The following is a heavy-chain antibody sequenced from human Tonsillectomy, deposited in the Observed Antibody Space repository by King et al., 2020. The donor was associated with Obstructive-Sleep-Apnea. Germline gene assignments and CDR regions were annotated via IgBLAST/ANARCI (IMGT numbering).Heavy chain of an antibody. J-gene: IGHJ4*02. CDR1: GGSISSGGYY. CDR3: ARQSSKYQLPSPDY. Sequence: VQLQESGPGLVKPSQTLSLTCTVSGGSISSGGYYWSWIRQHPVKGLEWIGYIYYSGSTYYNPSLKSRVTISVDTSKNQFSLKLSSVTAADTAVYYCARQSSKYQLPSPDYWGQGTLVTVSS. V-gene: IGHV4-31*03. D-gene: IGHD2-2*01. CDR2: IYYSGST.